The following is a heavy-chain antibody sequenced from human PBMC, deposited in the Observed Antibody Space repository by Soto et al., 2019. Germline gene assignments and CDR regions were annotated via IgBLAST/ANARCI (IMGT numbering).Heavy chain of an antibody. CDR3: AKSSVEWFPHWFDP. Sequence: GGSLRLSCAASGFTFSSYAMSWVRQAPGKGPEWVSGVSGTGVSTYYADSVKGRFTISRDNSKNTLYLQMNSLRAEDTAVYYCAKSSVEWFPHWFDPWGQGTLVTVSS. J-gene: IGHJ5*02. V-gene: IGHV3-23*01. CDR1: GFTFSSYA. D-gene: IGHD3-10*01. CDR2: VSGTGVST.